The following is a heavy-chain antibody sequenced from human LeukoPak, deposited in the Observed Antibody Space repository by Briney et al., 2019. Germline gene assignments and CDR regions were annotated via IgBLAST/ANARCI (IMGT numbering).Heavy chain of an antibody. CDR2: IIPIFGTA. D-gene: IGHD3-3*01. J-gene: IGHJ6*03. CDR3: ASERFLECLPHRPYYNMDV. Sequence: SVKVSCKASGGTFSSYAISWVRQAPGQGLEWMGGIIPIFGTANYAQKLQGRVTITADESTSTAYMELSSLRSEDTAVYYCASERFLECLPHRPYYNMDVWGKGTTVTVSS. V-gene: IGHV1-69*13. CDR1: GGTFSSYA.